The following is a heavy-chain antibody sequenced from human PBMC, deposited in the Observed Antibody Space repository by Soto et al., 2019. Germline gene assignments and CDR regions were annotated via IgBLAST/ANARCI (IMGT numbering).Heavy chain of an antibody. Sequence: PSETLSLTCTVSGGSISSSSYYWGWIRQPPGKGLEWIGSIYYSGSTYYNPSLKSRVTISVDTSKNQFSLKLSSVTAADTAVYYCASTDYDFWSGYYNWFDPWGQGTLVTVSS. CDR1: GGSISSSSYY. CDR2: IYYSGST. D-gene: IGHD3-3*01. CDR3: ASTDYDFWSGYYNWFDP. V-gene: IGHV4-39*01. J-gene: IGHJ5*02.